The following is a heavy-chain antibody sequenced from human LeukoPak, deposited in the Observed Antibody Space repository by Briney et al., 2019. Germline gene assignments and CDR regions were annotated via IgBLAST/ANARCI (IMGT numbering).Heavy chain of an antibody. J-gene: IGHJ4*02. CDR1: GGSISSGDSY. V-gene: IGHV4-61*08. D-gene: IGHD3-3*01. CDR3: ARQIRFLEWSYFDY. Sequence: SETLSLTCTVSGGSISSGDSYWSWIRQPPGKGLEWIGYIYYSGSTNYNPSLKSRVTISVDTSKNQFSLKLSSVTAADTAVYYCARQIRFLEWSYFDYWGQGTLVTVSS. CDR2: IYYSGST.